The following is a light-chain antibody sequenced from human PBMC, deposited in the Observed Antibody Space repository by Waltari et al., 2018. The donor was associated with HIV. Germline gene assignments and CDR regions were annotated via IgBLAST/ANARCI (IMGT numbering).Light chain of an antibody. J-gene: IGKJ3*01. CDR3: QQYDSLPFT. CDR2: DAS. Sequence: DIQMTQSPSSLSASVGDRVTITCQASQDISKYLSWHQQKPGKAPRLLISDASNLQTGVPSRFSGSGSGTDFTFTISSLQLEDIATYFCQQYDSLPFTFGPGTKVDIK. V-gene: IGKV1-33*01. CDR1: QDISKY.